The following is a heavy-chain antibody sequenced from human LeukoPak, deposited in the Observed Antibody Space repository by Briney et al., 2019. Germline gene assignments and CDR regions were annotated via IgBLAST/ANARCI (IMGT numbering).Heavy chain of an antibody. V-gene: IGHV3-21*01. J-gene: IGHJ6*03. CDR2: ISSSSTYT. D-gene: IGHD2-21*02. CDR1: GFIFSSYS. Sequence: PGGSLRLSCAASGFIFSSYSMNWVRQAPGKGLEWVSSISSSSTYTYYADSVKGRFTISRDNAKNSLYLQMNSLRAEDTAVYYCARITHIVVVTAIPYYMDVWGKGTTVTISS. CDR3: ARITHIVVVTAIPYYMDV.